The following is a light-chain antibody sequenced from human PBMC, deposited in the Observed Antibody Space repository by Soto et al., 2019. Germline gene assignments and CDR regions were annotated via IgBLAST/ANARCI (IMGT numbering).Light chain of an antibody. CDR1: QSLESS. Sequence: DILLTRSPATLSLSPGQRATLSCRASQSLESSLVWYQHEPGQAPRLLIYDASNGVTGIPARFSGSGSGTDFTLTIISLQPAYFDIYYCQLRITWSLTFGAAT. V-gene: IGKV3-11*01. CDR2: DAS. CDR3: QLRITWSLT. J-gene: IGKJ4*01.